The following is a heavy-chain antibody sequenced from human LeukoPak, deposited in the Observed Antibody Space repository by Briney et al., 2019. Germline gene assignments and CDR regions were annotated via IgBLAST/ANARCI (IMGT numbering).Heavy chain of an antibody. V-gene: IGHV3-30*03. J-gene: IGHJ4*02. Sequence: PGRSLRLSCAASGFTFSSYGMHWVRQAPGKGLEWVAVISYDGSNKYYADSVKGRFTISRDNSKNTLYLQMNSLRAEDTAVYYCASLKFGEFDYWGQGTLVTVSS. CDR1: GFTFSSYG. D-gene: IGHD3-10*01. CDR2: ISYDGSNK. CDR3: ASLKFGEFDY.